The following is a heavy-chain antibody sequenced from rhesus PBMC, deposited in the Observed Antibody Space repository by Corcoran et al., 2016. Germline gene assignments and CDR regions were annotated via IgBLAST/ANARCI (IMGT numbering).Heavy chain of an antibody. Sequence: QVQLQESGPGLVKPSETLSLTCAVSGGSISSRNWWSCIRQSPGKGLECIGYIYGGGGDTTYNPSLKSRVTISTDTSKNQVSLKLSSVTAADAALYYCARHSTATFDYWGQGVLVTVSS. CDR3: ARHSTATFDY. CDR2: IYGGGGDT. D-gene: IGHD2-27*01. J-gene: IGHJ4*01. V-gene: IGHV4-93*02. CDR1: GGSISSRNW.